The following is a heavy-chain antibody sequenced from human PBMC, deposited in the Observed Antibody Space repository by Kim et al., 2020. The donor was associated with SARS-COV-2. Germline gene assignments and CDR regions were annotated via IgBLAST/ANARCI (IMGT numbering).Heavy chain of an antibody. J-gene: IGHJ4*02. D-gene: IGHD5-18*01. CDR3: ARERTLGYSYGFRALGGGY. CDR1: GFTFSDYY. CDR2: ISSSGSTI. Sequence: GGSLRLSCAASGFTFSDYYMSWIRQAPGKGLEWVSYISSSGSTIYYADSVKGRFTISRDNAKNSLYLQMNSLRAEDTAVYYCARERTLGYSYGFRALGGGYWGQGTLVTVSS. V-gene: IGHV3-11*01.